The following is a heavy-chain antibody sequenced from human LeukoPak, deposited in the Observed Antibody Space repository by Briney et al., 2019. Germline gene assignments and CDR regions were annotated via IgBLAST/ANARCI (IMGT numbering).Heavy chain of an antibody. CDR3: ARGFPPYDYVWGSYRLYYFDY. D-gene: IGHD3-16*02. CDR2: INHSGST. CDR1: GGSFSGYY. J-gene: IGHJ4*02. V-gene: IGHV4-34*01. Sequence: SETLSLTCAVYGGSFSGYYWSWIRQPPGKGLEWIGEINHSGSTNYNPSLKSRVTISVDTSKNQFSLRLSSVTAADTAVYYCARGFPPYDYVWGSYRLYYFDYWGQGTLVTVSS.